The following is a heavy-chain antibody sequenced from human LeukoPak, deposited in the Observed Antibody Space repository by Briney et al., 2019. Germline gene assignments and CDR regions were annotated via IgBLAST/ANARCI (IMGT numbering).Heavy chain of an antibody. CDR1: GGSLSSYY. CDR2: LSKSGNT. D-gene: IGHD3-9*01. CDR3: ARARYVNSFYAFDI. Sequence: SETLSLTCTVSGGSLSSYYWSWIRLPPGKGLEWIGYLSKSGNTNYSPSLKSRVTIFGDTSKNQFFLKLSSVTAADTAVYYCARARYVNSFYAFDIWGQGTLVTVSS. V-gene: IGHV4-59*01. J-gene: IGHJ3*02.